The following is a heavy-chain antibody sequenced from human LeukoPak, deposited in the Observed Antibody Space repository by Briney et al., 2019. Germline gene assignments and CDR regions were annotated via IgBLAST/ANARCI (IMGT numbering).Heavy chain of an antibody. V-gene: IGHV3-23*01. D-gene: IGHD4-23*01. J-gene: IGHJ4*02. CDR1: GFTFSNYA. CDR2: ITGDAAST. Sequence: GGSLRLSCAASGFTFSNYAMTWVRQTPGKGFEWVSDITGDAASTSYADSVKGRFTISRDNSKNTLFLQLNSLSAEDTAVYYCAKATGNGHWLIDYWGQGTLVTVSS. CDR3: AKATGNGHWLIDY.